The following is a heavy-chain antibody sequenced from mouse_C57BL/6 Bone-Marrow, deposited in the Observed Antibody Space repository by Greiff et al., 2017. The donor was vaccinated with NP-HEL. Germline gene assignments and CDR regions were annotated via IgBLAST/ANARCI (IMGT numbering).Heavy chain of an antibody. J-gene: IGHJ1*03. CDR2: IWTGGGT. Sequence: VKLQESGPGLVAPSQSLSITCTVSGFSLTSYAISWVRQPPGKGLEWLGVIWTGGGTNYNSALKSRLSIRKDNSKSQVFLKMNSLQTDDTARYYCARITTVVDWYFDVWGTGTTVTVSS. V-gene: IGHV2-9-1*01. D-gene: IGHD1-1*01. CDR1: GFSLTSYA. CDR3: ARITTVVDWYFDV.